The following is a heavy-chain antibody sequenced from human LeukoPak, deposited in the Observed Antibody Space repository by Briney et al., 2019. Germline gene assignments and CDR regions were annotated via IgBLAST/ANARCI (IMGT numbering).Heavy chain of an antibody. CDR3: ARTPRRGYSYENAFDI. D-gene: IGHD5-18*01. Sequence: PSETLSLTCTVSGGSISSGSYYWGWIRQPAGKGLEWIGRIYTSGSTNYNPSLKSRVTISVDTSKNQFSLKLSSVTAADTAVYYCARTPRRGYSYENAFDIWGQGTMVTVSS. CDR1: GGSISSGSYY. CDR2: IYTSGST. V-gene: IGHV4-61*02. J-gene: IGHJ3*02.